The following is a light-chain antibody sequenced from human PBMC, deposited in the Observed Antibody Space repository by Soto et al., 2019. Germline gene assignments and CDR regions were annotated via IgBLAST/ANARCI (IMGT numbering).Light chain of an antibody. CDR3: QQYSRSPMYT. V-gene: IGKV3-20*01. CDR1: QSVTGSY. CDR2: GAS. Sequence: EIVLTQSPGTLSLSPGERATLSCRASQSVTGSYLAWYQQKPGQAPRLLIYGASSRATGIPDRFSGSGSGTDFTLTISRLEPEDFAVYYCQQYSRSPMYTFGQGTKLEIK. J-gene: IGKJ2*01.